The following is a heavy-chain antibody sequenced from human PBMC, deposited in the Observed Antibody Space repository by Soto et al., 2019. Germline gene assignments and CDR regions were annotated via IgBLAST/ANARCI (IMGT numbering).Heavy chain of an antibody. V-gene: IGHV4-4*02. CDR1: GGSISTSNW. Sequence: PSETLSLTCTVSGGSISTSNWWSWVRQPPGKGLEWIGEVYRTWSSNYNPSLESRLTISVVKSKNQFSLKLTSVTAADTAVYYCARETYGDYVGYFDPWGQGIQVTVSS. CDR3: ARETYGDYVGYFDP. J-gene: IGHJ5*02. CDR2: VYRTWSS. D-gene: IGHD4-17*01.